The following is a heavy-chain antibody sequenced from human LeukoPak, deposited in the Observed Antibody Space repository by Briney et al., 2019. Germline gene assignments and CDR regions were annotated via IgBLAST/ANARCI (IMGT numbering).Heavy chain of an antibody. CDR2: SSSSSSTI. CDR1: GFTFSSYS. D-gene: IGHD4-17*01. CDR3: AREGMTTVTTDAFDI. Sequence: QPGGSLRLSCAASGFTFSSYSMNWVRQAPGKGLEWVSYSSSSSSTIYYADSVKGRFTISRDNAKNSLYLQMNSLRAEDTAVYYCAREGMTTVTTDAFDIWGQGTMVTVSS. J-gene: IGHJ3*02. V-gene: IGHV3-48*01.